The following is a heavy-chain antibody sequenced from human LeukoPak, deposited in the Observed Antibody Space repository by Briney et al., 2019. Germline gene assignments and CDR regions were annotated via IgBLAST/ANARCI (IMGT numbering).Heavy chain of an antibody. J-gene: IGHJ4*02. CDR3: ARDVFGDYLGY. V-gene: IGHV4-59*01. D-gene: IGHD3-10*02. CDR2: IYYSGST. CDR1: GGSISSYY. Sequence: SETLSLTCTVSGGSISSYYWSWIRQPPGKGLEWIGYIYYSGSTNYNPSLKSRVTISVDTSKNQFSLKLSSVTAADTAVYYCARDVFGDYLGYWGQGTLVTVSS.